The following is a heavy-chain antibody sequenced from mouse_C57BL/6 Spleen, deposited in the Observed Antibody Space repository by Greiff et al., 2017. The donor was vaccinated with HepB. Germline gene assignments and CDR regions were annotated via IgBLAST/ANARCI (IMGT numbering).Heavy chain of an antibody. CDR3: TRVPCFYYDYDWEYFDV. CDR2: IDPETGGT. Sequence: QVQLKQSGAELVRPGASVTLSCKASGYTFTDYEMHWVKQTPVHGLEWIGAIDPETGGTAYNQKFKGKAILTADKSYSTAYMELRSLTSEDTAVYYGTRVPCFYYDYDWEYFDVWGTGTTVTVSS. CDR1: GYTFTDYE. V-gene: IGHV1-15*01. J-gene: IGHJ1*03. D-gene: IGHD2-4*01.